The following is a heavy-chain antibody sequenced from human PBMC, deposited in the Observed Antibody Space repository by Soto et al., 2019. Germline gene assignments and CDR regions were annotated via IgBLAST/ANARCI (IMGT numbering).Heavy chain of an antibody. CDR1: GGSINSGGYF. CDR2: MYNSGTT. V-gene: IGHV4-31*03. D-gene: IGHD3-10*01. CDR3: ARAKGRGFFDH. Sequence: LSLTCTVSGGSINSGGYFWTWVRQHPGKGLEWIGYMYNSGTTYYTSSLKSRVNISGDTSKNQFSLRLSSVTAADTAVYYCARAKGRGFFDHWGQGTPVTVSS. J-gene: IGHJ4*02.